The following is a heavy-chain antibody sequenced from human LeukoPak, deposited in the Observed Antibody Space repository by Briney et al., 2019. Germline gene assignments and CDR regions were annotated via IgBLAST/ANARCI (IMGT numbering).Heavy chain of an antibody. CDR3: AKVDCGSSGCRRIDF. D-gene: IGHD3-22*01. J-gene: IGHJ4*02. Sequence: ETLSLTCTVSGGSISSYYWSWIRQPPGKGLEWVSSVTGAGTDTYSADSVRGRFTISRDNSKNILYLQMNSLRAEDTALYYCAKVDCGSSGCRRIDFWGQGTLVTVSS. CDR1: GGSISSYY. V-gene: IGHV3-23*01. CDR2: VTGAGTDT.